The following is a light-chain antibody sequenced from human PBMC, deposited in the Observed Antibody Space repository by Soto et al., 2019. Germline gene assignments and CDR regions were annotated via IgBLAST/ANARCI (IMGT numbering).Light chain of an antibody. CDR3: LLSYSGAWV. CDR1: TGAVTSGHY. V-gene: IGLV7-46*01. Sequence: QAVVTHEPSLNVSPGVTVTLTFGSITGAVTSGHYPYWFQQKPCQVPRTLIYDTFNTHPWTPLRFSGSLLGGKVALTLSGAQPEDEAEYFCLLSYSGAWVFGGGTKLTVL. CDR2: DTF. J-gene: IGLJ3*02.